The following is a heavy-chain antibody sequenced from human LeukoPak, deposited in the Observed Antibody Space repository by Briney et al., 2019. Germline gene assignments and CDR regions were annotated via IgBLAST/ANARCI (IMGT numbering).Heavy chain of an antibody. J-gene: IGHJ4*02. CDR3: ARVPGDSGWYGNFDY. CDR2: ISYDGSNE. CDR1: GFTFSSYG. Sequence: PGGSLRLSCAASGFTFSSYGMHWVRQAPGRGLEWVAVISYDGSNEYYADSVKGRFTISRDNSKNTLYLQMNSLRAEDTAVYYCARVPGDSGWYGNFDYWGQGTLVTVSS. D-gene: IGHD6-19*01. V-gene: IGHV3-30*03.